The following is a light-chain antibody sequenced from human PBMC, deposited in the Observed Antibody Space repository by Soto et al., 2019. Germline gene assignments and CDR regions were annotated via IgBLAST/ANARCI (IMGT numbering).Light chain of an antibody. V-gene: IGKV3-15*01. Sequence: EIVMTQSPATLSVSPGERATLSCRASQSVTSSLAWYQQKPGQAPRLLIFGASTRATDIPVRFSASGSGTEVTLPLRSLQSEDFAVYYCQQYYTWPLTFGQGTKVDIK. CDR3: QQYYTWPLT. CDR2: GAS. J-gene: IGKJ2*01. CDR1: QSVTSS.